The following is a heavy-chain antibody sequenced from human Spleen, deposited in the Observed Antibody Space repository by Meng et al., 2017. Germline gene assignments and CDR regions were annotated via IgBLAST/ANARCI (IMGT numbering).Heavy chain of an antibody. J-gene: IGHJ4*02. D-gene: IGHD6-13*01. CDR2: IKSSGSSM. CDR3: VKAHSSSWYYFDY. CDR1: GFTFSSYE. V-gene: IGHV3-48*03. Sequence: GESLKISCAASGFTFSSYEMYWVRQAPGKGLEWVSYIKSSGSSMHYADSVKGRFTISRDNAKNSSYLQMNSLRAEDTAVYYCVKAHSSSWYYFDYWGQGTLVTVSS.